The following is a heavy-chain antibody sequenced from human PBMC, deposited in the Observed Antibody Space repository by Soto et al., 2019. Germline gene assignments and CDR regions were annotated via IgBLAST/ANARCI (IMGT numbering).Heavy chain of an antibody. CDR1: GLSISSYW. Sequence: PGGSLRLSCAASGLSISSYWINWVRQAPGKGLEWVANIKEDGSEKYFVDSVKGRFTISRDSAKNSLYLQMNNLRVEDTAVYFCARDPVVGAYSGMDVWGQGTTVTVSS. CDR3: ARDPVVGAYSGMDV. V-gene: IGHV3-7*01. D-gene: IGHD2-15*01. J-gene: IGHJ6*02. CDR2: IKEDGSEK.